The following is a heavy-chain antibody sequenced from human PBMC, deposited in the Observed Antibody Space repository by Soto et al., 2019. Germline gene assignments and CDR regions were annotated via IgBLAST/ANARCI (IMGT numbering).Heavy chain of an antibody. CDR1: GFTFSSYA. D-gene: IGHD3-10*01. Sequence: PGGSLRLSCSGSGFTFSSYAMHWVRQAPGKGLEYASAINSNGLTTYYADSVKGRFTISRDNSKKTLYLQMTSLRVEDTAVYYCVKGKIGSSGLLDWFDPWGQGTVVTVSP. CDR3: VKGKIGSSGLLDWFDP. J-gene: IGHJ5*01. V-gene: IGHV3-64D*06. CDR2: INSNGLTT.